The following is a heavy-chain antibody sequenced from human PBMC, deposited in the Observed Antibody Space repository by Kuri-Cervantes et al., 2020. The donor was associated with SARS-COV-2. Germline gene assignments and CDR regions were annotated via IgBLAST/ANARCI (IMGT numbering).Heavy chain of an antibody. Sequence: ETLSLTCAASGFTFSRHAMSWVRQASGKGLEWVSAISGDGGTTKYADSVKGRLTISRDNSKNTLYLQMNNLRAEDSAVYYCARDPSYGSDYYYYMDVWGKGTTVTVSS. J-gene: IGHJ6*03. D-gene: IGHD6-25*01. CDR1: GFTFSRHA. CDR3: ARDPSYGSDYYYYMDV. V-gene: IGHV3-23*01. CDR2: ISGDGGTT.